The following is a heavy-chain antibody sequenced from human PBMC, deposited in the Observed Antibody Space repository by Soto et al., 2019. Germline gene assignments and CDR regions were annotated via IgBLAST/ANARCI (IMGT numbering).Heavy chain of an antibody. Sequence: QVQLVQSGAEEKKPGASVKVSCKASGYTFTSYAMHWVRQAPGQRLEWMGWINAGNGNTKYSQKFQGRVTITRDTSASTAYMELSSLRSEDTAVYSRASSGSYWGIDYWGQGTLVTVSS. CDR1: GYTFTSYA. J-gene: IGHJ4*02. V-gene: IGHV1-3*05. CDR3: ASSGSYWGIDY. D-gene: IGHD1-26*01. CDR2: INAGNGNT.